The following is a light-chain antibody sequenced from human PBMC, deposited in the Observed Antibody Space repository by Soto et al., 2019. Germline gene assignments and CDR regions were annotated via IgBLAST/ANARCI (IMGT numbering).Light chain of an antibody. V-gene: IGLV2-14*01. CDR1: SSDVGGYNY. CDR2: DVS. J-gene: IGLJ1*01. Sequence: QSALTQPASVSGSPRQSITISCTGTSSDVGGYNYVSWYQQHPGKAPKLMIYDVSNRPSGVSNRFSGSKSGNTASLTISGLQAEDEADYYCSSYTSSSTLFGTGNKVTVL. CDR3: SSYTSSSTL.